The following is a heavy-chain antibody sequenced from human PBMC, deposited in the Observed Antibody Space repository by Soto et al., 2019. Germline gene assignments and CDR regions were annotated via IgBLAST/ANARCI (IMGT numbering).Heavy chain of an antibody. CDR2: ILPIFGTA. Sequence: QVQLVQSGAEVKKPGSSVKVSCKASGGTFSSYAISWVRQAPGQGLEWMGGILPIFGTANYAQKFQGRVTITADKSTSTAYMELSSLRSEDTAVYYCARGFGDYVRAYYYGMDVWGQGTTVTVSS. CDR3: ARGFGDYVRAYYYGMDV. J-gene: IGHJ6*02. V-gene: IGHV1-69*06. CDR1: GGTFSSYA. D-gene: IGHD4-17*01.